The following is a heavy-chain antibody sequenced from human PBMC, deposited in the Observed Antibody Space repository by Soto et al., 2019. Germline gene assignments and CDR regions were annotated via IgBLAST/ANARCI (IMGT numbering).Heavy chain of an antibody. D-gene: IGHD4-4*01. CDR3: APISRNSWFDP. CDR1: GFSISTSEAA. Sequence: QITLKESGPTLVKPTQTVTLTCTFAGFSISTSEAAVGWIRQPPGEALEWLAHIYWNDDKRYSPSLKSRLTITKDASKSQVVLTMTNMDPVNTATYYCAPISRNSWFDPWGQGTRVTVSS. V-gene: IGHV2-5*01. CDR2: IYWNDDK. J-gene: IGHJ5*02.